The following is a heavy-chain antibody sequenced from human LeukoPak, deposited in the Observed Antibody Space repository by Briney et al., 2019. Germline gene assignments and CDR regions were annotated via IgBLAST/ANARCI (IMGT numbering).Heavy chain of an antibody. J-gene: IGHJ6*03. V-gene: IGHV1-24*01. Sequence: ASVKVSCKVSGYTLTELSMHWVRQAPGKGREWMGGFDPEDGETIYAQKFQGRVTMTEDTSTDTAYMELSSLRSEDTAVYYCATPGRARPYYYYMDVWGKGTTVTVSS. CDR3: ATPGRARPYYYYMDV. CDR1: GYTLTELS. CDR2: FDPEDGET. D-gene: IGHD1-26*01.